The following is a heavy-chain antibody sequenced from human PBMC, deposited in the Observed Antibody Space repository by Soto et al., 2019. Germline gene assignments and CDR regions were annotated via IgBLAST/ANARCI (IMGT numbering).Heavy chain of an antibody. D-gene: IGHD6-6*01. Sequence: GGSLRLSCAASGFTFSSYGMHWVRQAPGKGLEWVAVIWYDGSNKYYADSVKGRFTISRDNSKNTLYLQMNSLRAEDTAVYYCARVGRIAARLCYFDYWGQGTLVTVSS. CDR3: ARVGRIAARLCYFDY. CDR1: GFTFSSYG. J-gene: IGHJ4*02. V-gene: IGHV3-33*01. CDR2: IWYDGSNK.